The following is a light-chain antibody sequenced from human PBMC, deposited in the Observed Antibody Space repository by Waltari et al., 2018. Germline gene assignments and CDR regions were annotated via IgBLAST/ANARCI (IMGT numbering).Light chain of an antibody. Sequence: QSALTQPASVSGSPGQSISISCTGTSSDVGVYNYVSWYQQHPGKAPNRMIYEVSNRPSGISNLFSGSKSDNTASLTISGLQAEDEADYYCSSYTSSSTWVFGGGTKLTVL. CDR3: SSYTSSSTWV. V-gene: IGLV2-14*01. J-gene: IGLJ3*02. CDR1: SSDVGVYNY. CDR2: EVS.